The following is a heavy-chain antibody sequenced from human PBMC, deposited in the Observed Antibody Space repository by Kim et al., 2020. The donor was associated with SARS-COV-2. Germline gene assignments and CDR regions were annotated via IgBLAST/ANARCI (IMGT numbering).Heavy chain of an antibody. J-gene: IGHJ4*02. CDR3: AKGVGLPGSLYYFDY. D-gene: IGHD5-12*01. V-gene: IGHV3-23*01. Sequence: VKGRFTLPRDNPKNTLYLQMNSLRAEDTAVYYCAKGVGLPGSLYYFDYWGQGTLVTVSS.